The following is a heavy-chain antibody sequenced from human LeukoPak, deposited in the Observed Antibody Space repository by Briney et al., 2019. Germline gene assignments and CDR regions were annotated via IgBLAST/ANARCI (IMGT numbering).Heavy chain of an antibody. CDR3: ARVTGTSGRYYFDF. CDR1: GVSINSGYY. CDR2: IFSTGAT. V-gene: IGHV4-31*03. D-gene: IGHD3-10*01. Sequence: SQTLSLTRTVSGVSINSGYYWGWIRQYPGKGLEWLGNIFSTGATSHNPSLKSRPLLSVDMSKNQFSLRLTSVTAADTAVYYCARVTGTSGRYYFDFWGQGTLVTVSS. J-gene: IGHJ4*02.